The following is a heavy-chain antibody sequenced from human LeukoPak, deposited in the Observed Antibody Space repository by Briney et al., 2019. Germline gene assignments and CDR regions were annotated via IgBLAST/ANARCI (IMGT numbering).Heavy chain of an antibody. D-gene: IGHD4-23*01. Sequence: GGSLRLSCAASGFTFSSYSMNWVRQAPGKGLEWVSSISSSSSYIYYADSVKGRFTISRDNAKNSLYLQMNSLGAEDTAVYYCARVTVVTPRGGASFDYWGQGTLVTVSS. CDR2: ISSSSSYI. CDR1: GFTFSSYS. J-gene: IGHJ4*02. V-gene: IGHV3-21*01. CDR3: ARVTVVTPRGGASFDY.